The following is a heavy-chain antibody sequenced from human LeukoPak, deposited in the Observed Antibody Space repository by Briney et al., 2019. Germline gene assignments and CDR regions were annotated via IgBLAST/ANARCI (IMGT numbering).Heavy chain of an antibody. CDR2: MSYDAANK. V-gene: IGHV3-30*18. J-gene: IGHJ1*01. Sequence: GGSLRLSCAASGFTFSNYGMHWVRQAPGKGLEWVAVMSYDAANKYYADSVKGRFTISRDNSKNTLYLQMNSLRAEDTAVYYCAKDLQQLVHSWEEYFQHWGQGTLVTVSS. CDR3: AKDLQQLVHSWEEYFQH. D-gene: IGHD6-6*01. CDR1: GFTFSNYG.